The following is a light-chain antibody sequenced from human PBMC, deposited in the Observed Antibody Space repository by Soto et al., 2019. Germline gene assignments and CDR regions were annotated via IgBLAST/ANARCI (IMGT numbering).Light chain of an antibody. CDR2: ASS. CDR1: QDISTW. CDR3: QQASSFPLT. J-gene: IGKJ5*01. V-gene: IGKV1-12*01. Sequence: DIQMTQSPPTLSASVGDRVTITCRASQDISTWLAWYQQKPGKAPNLLIYASSTLATGVPSRFSGSGSGTDFTLTISSLQPEDFATYYCQQASSFPLTFGQGTRLENK.